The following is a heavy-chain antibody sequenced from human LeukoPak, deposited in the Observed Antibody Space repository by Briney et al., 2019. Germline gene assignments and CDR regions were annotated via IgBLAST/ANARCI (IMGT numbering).Heavy chain of an antibody. CDR1: GGSISSYY. V-gene: IGHV4-59*12. CDR3: ARDRRFLEWLQPNYYYYYMDV. J-gene: IGHJ6*03. Sequence: SETLSLTCTVSGGSISSYYWSWIRQPPGKGLEWIGYIYYSGSTNYNPSLKSRVTISVDTSKNQFSLKLSSVTAADTAVYYCARDRRFLEWLQPNYYYYYMDVWGKGTTVTVSS. D-gene: IGHD3-3*01. CDR2: IYYSGST.